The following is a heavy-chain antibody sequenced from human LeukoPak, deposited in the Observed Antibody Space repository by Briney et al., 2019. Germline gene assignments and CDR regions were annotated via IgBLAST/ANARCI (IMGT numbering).Heavy chain of an antibody. CDR1: GGSISSGDYY. Sequence: PSQTLSLTCTVSGGSISSGDYYWSWIRQPPGKGLEWIGYIHYSGSTYYTPSLKSRLTISVDTSRNQFSLKLSSVIAADTAIYYCARDTMQQLVPDYWGQGALVTVSS. J-gene: IGHJ4*02. D-gene: IGHD6-13*01. V-gene: IGHV4-30-4*01. CDR3: ARDTMQQLVPDY. CDR2: IHYSGST.